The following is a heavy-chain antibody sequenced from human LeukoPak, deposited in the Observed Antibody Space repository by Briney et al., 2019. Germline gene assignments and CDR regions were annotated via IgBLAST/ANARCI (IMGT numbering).Heavy chain of an antibody. CDR3: ARGGGGSWYRNWFDP. V-gene: IGHV4-34*01. J-gene: IGHJ5*02. CDR1: GGSFSGYY. D-gene: IGHD6-13*01. CDR2: INHSGST. Sequence: KPSETLSLTCAVYGGSFSGYYWSWIRQPPGKGLEWIGEINHSGSTNYNPSLKSRVTISVDTSKNQFSLKLSSVTAADTAVYYCARGGGGSWYRNWFDPWGQGTLVTVSS.